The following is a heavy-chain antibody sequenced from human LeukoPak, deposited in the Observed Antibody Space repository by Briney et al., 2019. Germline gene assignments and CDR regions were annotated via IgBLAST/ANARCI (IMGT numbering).Heavy chain of an antibody. CDR3: ARLDVNVGYCSSTSCYGPFDY. V-gene: IGHV4-30-2*01. CDR2: IYHSGST. J-gene: IGHJ4*02. CDR1: GGSISSGGYY. D-gene: IGHD2-2*01. Sequence: PSETLPLTCTVSGGSISSGGYYWSWIRQPPGKGLESIGYIYHSGSTYNNPSLKSRVTISVDRSKNQFSLKLSSVTAADTAVYYCARLDVNVGYCSSTSCYGPFDYWGQGTLVTVSS.